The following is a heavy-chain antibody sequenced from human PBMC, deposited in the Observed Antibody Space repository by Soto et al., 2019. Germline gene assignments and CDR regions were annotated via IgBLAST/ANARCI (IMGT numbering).Heavy chain of an antibody. D-gene: IGHD6-13*01. CDR2: VYYIGRT. V-gene: IGHV4-61*01. J-gene: IGHJ5*02. Sequence: QVQLQESGPGLVKPSETLSLTCTVSGGSVSSGSFYWSWIRQPPGMGLEWIGFVYYIGRTNYNPSLKSRVAISVDTSKNQFSLKLSSDTAANKAVYYGAAGYSNSIFDPWGQGTLVTVSS. CDR1: GGSVSSGSFY. CDR3: AAGYSNSIFDP.